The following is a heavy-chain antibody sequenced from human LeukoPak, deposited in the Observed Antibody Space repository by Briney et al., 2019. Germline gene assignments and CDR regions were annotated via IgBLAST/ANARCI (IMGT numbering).Heavy chain of an antibody. CDR2: IIPSGHTT. Sequence: GGSLRLSCVASGFTFSSHGMNWVRQAPGKGLEWVSGIIPSGHTTYYADSVRGRFTISRDNSRNTVYLQMNSLRAEDTAVYYCAKDDRWLQFCCWGQGTLVTVFS. J-gene: IGHJ4*02. CDR3: AKDDRWLQFCC. CDR1: GFTFSSHG. D-gene: IGHD5-24*01. V-gene: IGHV3-23*01.